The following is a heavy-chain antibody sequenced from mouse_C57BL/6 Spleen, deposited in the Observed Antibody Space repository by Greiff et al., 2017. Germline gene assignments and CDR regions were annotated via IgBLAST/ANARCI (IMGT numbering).Heavy chain of an antibody. D-gene: IGHD1-1*01. Sequence: EVKLMESGGDLVKPGGSLKLSCAASGFTISSYGMSWVRQTPDKRLEWVATISSGGSYTYYPDSVKGRFTISRDNAKNTLYLQMSSLKSEDTAMDYCARQFYYYGSSYGAMDYWGQGTSVTVPS. V-gene: IGHV5-6*01. CDR3: ARQFYYYGSSYGAMDY. J-gene: IGHJ4*01. CDR2: ISSGGSYT. CDR1: GFTISSYG.